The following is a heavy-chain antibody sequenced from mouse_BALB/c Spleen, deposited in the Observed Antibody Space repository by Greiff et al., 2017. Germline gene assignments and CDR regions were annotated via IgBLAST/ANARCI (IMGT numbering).Heavy chain of an antibody. V-gene: IGHV14-4*02. CDR1: GFNIKDYY. Sequence: EVKLMESGAELVRSGASVKLSCTASGFNIKDYYMHWVKQRPEQGLEWIGWIDPENGDTEYAPKFQGKATMTADTSSNTAYLQLSSLTSEDTAVYYCTARGENAMDYWGQGTSVTVSS. J-gene: IGHJ4*01. CDR2: IDPENGDT. CDR3: TARGENAMDY.